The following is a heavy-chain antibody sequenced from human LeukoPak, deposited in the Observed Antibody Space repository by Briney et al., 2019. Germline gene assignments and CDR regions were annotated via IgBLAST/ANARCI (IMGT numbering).Heavy chain of an antibody. CDR2: ISSSSSYI. CDR3: ARDSLEWFYYGNIDY. Sequence: GGSLRLSCAASGFTFSSYSMNWVRQAPGKGLEWASSISSSSSYIYYADSVKGRFTISRDNAKNLLYLQMNSLRAEDTAVYYCARDSLEWFYYGNIDYWGQGTLVTVSS. D-gene: IGHD3-3*01. J-gene: IGHJ4*02. V-gene: IGHV3-21*01. CDR1: GFTFSSYS.